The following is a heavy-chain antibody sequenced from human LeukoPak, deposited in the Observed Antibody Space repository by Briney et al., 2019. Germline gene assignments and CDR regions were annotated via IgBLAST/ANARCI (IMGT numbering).Heavy chain of an antibody. J-gene: IGHJ4*02. CDR1: GFTFSSYS. CDR2: ISSSSSYI. Sequence: PGGSLRLSCAASGFTFSSYSMNWVRQAPGKGLEWVSSISSSSSYIYYADSVKGRFTISRDNAKNSLYLQMNSLRAEDTAVYYCAKDHYYDSSGYWRRPFDYWGQGTLVTVSS. V-gene: IGHV3-21*01. D-gene: IGHD3-22*01. CDR3: AKDHYYDSSGYWRRPFDY.